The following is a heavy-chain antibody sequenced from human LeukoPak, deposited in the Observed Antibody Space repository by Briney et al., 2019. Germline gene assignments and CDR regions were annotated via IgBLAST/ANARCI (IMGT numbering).Heavy chain of an antibody. CDR2: ISGSGGST. J-gene: IGHJ3*01. D-gene: IGHD3-10*01. CDR3: AKLYSGRIFDV. Sequence: GGSLRLSCAASGFTFSIYWMGWVRQAPGKGLEWVSAISGSGGSTYYADSVKGRFTISRDNSKNTLYLQMSSLRAEDTAVYYCAKLYSGRIFDVWGQGTMVTVSP. V-gene: IGHV3-23*01. CDR1: GFTFSIYW.